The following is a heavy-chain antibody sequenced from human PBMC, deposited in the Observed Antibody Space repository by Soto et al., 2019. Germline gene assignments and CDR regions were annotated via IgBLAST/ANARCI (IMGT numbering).Heavy chain of an antibody. CDR2: ISGSDGRT. J-gene: IGHJ4*02. D-gene: IGHD5-18*01. CDR3: AKGVSQYTPLALFDY. CDR1: GFTFSSYA. V-gene: IGHV3-23*01. Sequence: SGGSLRLSCAASGFTFSSYAMSWVRQAPGKGLEWVSTISGSDGRTYSTDSVKGRFTISRDNSRNTAYLQMNSLRVEDTAVYYCAKGVSQYTPLALFDYWGRGTLVTVS.